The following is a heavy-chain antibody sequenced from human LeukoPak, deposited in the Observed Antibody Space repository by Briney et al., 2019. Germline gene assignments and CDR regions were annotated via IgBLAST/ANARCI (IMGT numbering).Heavy chain of an antibody. CDR1: GFTFSSYS. V-gene: IGHV3-21*01. D-gene: IGHD2-2*01. J-gene: IGHJ5*02. CDR3: ATLAHIVVVPAATHNWFDP. CDR2: ISSSSSYI. Sequence: GGSLRLSCAASGFTFSSYSMNWVRQAPGKGLEWVSSISSSSSYIYYADSVKGRFTISRDNAKNSLYLQMNSLRAEDTAVYYCATLAHIVVVPAATHNWFDPWGQGTLVTVSS.